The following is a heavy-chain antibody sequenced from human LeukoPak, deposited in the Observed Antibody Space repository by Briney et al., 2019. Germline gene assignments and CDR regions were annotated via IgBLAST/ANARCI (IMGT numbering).Heavy chain of an antibody. CDR3: ARRGYNYGYGWFDP. D-gene: IGHD5-18*01. CDR1: GDSIRSTAYC. CDR2: IYYSGST. Sequence: PSETLSLTCTVSGDSIRSTAYCWGWIRQPPGKGLEWIGNIYYSGSTYYNPSLESRVTISVDTSKNQFSLKLTSVTAADTAVYYCARRGYNYGYGWFDPWGQGNLVTVSS. V-gene: IGHV4-39*01. J-gene: IGHJ5*02.